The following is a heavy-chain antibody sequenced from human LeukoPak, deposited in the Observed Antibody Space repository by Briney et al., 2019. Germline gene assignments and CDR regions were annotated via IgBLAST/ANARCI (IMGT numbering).Heavy chain of an antibody. D-gene: IGHD3-10*02. CDR1: GFTFSSYG. CDR2: ISSDSSYI. Sequence: GGTLRLSCAASGFTFSSYGMSWVRQAPGKGLEWVASISSDSSYIDHADSVKGRFTISRDNAKNSLFLKTDTLRGDDTGIYYCARDPNVLGITPYYFDFWGQGTLVTVSS. CDR3: ARDPNVLGITPYYFDF. J-gene: IGHJ4*02. V-gene: IGHV3-21*01.